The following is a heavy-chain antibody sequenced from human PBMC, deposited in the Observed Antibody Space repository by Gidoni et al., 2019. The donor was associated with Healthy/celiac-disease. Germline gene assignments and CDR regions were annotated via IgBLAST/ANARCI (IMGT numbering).Heavy chain of an antibody. CDR2: IKQDGSEK. V-gene: IGHV3-7*03. D-gene: IGHD3-3*01. CDR1: GFTFSSSW. CDR3: AREALRFLEWLSYGMDV. Sequence: EVQLVESGGGLVQPGGSLRLSCAASGFTFSSSWMSWVRQAPGQGLEWVANIKQDGSEKYYVDSVKGRFTISRDNAKNSLYLQMNSLRAEDTAVYYCAREALRFLEWLSYGMDVWGQGTTVTVSS. J-gene: IGHJ6*02.